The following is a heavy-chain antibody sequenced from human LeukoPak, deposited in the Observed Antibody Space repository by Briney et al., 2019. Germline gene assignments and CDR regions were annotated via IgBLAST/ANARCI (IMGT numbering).Heavy chain of an antibody. V-gene: IGHV1-2*02. CDR1: GYTFTGHY. CDR3: ARGPWGGQQFGYYYYMDV. J-gene: IGHJ6*03. D-gene: IGHD5-24*01. Sequence: ASVKVSCKASGYTFTGHYMHWVRQAPGQGLEWMGWINPNSGGTNYAQKFQGRVTMTRDTSISTAYMELSRLRSDDTAVYYCARGPWGGQQFGYYYYMDVWGKGTTVTVSS. CDR2: INPNSGGT.